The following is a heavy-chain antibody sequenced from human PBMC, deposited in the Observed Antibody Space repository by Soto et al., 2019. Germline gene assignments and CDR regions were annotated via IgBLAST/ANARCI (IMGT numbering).Heavy chain of an antibody. CDR3: ARGRKNYDILTGYYYPQAFDI. CDR1: GGSISSYY. J-gene: IGHJ3*02. V-gene: IGHV4-59*08. CDR2: IYYSGST. D-gene: IGHD3-9*01. Sequence: SETLSLTCTVSGGSISSYYWSWIRQPPGKGLEWFGYIYYSGSTNYNPSLKSRVTISVDTSKNQFSLKLSSVTAADTAVYYCARGRKNYDILTGYYYPQAFDIWGQGTMVTVSS.